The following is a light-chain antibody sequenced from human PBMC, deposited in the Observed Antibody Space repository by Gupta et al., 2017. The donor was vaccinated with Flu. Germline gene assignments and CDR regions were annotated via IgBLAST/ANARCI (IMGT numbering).Light chain of an antibody. CDR2: GAS. CDR3: QQRSNRMYT. J-gene: IGKJ2*01. V-gene: IGKV3-11*01. Sequence: GERASLSCRASQIVSSYLAWYQQKPGQAPRLLVYGASNRATGIPARFSGSGSGTDLTLTISSLEPEDFAVYYCQQRSNRMYTFGQGTKLEIK. CDR1: QIVSSY.